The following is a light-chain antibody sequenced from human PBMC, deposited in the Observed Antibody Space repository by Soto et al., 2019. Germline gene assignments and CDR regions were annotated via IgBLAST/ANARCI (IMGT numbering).Light chain of an antibody. CDR3: QQYYSFWS. Sequence: DIQMTQSPSTLSASVGDRVTITCRASQSISRWLAWFQQKPGKAPKLLVSDASNLQSGVPSRFSGSGSGTEFTLTISSLQTDDSATYFCQQYYSFWSFGQGTKV. V-gene: IGKV1-5*01. CDR1: QSISRW. J-gene: IGKJ1*01. CDR2: DAS.